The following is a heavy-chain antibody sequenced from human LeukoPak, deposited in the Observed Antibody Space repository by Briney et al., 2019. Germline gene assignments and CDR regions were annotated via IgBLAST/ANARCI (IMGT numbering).Heavy chain of an antibody. D-gene: IGHD5-12*01. CDR1: GYSISSGYY. CDR2: IYHIGST. Sequence: SETLSLTCTVSGYSISSGYYWGWIRQPPGKGLEWIGNIYHIGSTYYNSSLKSRLTISIDTSKNQFSLKLTSVTAADTAVYYCARRTTYVGWLPSESPSCFDYWGQGTLVTVSS. V-gene: IGHV4-38-2*02. J-gene: IGHJ4*02. CDR3: ARRTTYVGWLPSESPSCFDY.